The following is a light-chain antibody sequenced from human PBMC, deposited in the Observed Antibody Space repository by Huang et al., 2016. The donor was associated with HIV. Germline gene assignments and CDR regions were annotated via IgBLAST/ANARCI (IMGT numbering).Light chain of an antibody. CDR3: QQYNNGPPWT. CDR2: DAS. J-gene: IGKJ1*01. Sequence: EVVMTQSPVTLSVSPGERATLSCRAIQSVNNKLAWFQQKPGQAPRRLIQDASIRDTGRPDRFSGSGAGTEFTLTISSLQSEDFAVYYCQQYNNGPPWTFGQGTKVEIK. CDR1: QSVNNK. V-gene: IGKV3-15*01.